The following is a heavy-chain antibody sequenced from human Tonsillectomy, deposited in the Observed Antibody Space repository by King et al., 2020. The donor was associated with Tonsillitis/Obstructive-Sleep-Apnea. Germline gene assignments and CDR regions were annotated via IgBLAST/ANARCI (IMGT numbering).Heavy chain of an antibody. D-gene: IGHD3-22*01. CDR1: GFTFSSYA. CDR3: AKDPXDXSAYYVPXEYXXX. J-gene: IGHJ1*01. CDR2: ISGGGGST. Sequence: VQLVESGGGLVQPGGSLRLSWAASGFTFSSYAMSWVRQAPGKGLEWVSAISGGGGSTYYGDSAKGRFTISRDNSKNTLYLQMNSLRAEDRAIYYCAKDPXDXSAYYVPXEYXXXXXQGTLVTVSS. V-gene: IGHV3-23*04.